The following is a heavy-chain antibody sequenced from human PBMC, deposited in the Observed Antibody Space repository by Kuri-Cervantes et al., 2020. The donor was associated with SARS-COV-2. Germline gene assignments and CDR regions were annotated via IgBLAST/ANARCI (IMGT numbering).Heavy chain of an antibody. D-gene: IGHD2-2*01. CDR2: INHSGST. V-gene: IGHV4-34*01. CDR3: ARGTEDIVVVPAATTPTLYYFDY. Sequence: SETLSLTCAGYSGSFSDYYWSWIRQTPEMGLEWIGEINHSGSTNYNPPLKSRVTISVDTSKNQFSLKLSSVTAADTAVYYCARGTEDIVVVPAATTPTLYYFDYWGQGTLVTVSS. CDR1: SGSFSDYY. J-gene: IGHJ4*02.